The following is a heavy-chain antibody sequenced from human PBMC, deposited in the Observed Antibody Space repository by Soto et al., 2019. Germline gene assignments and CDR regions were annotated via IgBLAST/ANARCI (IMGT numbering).Heavy chain of an antibody. CDR3: ARDKITGLFDY. V-gene: IGHV4-30-2*05. J-gene: IGHJ4*02. D-gene: IGHD2-8*02. CDR1: GGYIISGGCC. Sequence: SVTMSVTCTVSGGYIISGGCCWSWIRQPPGKGLEWIGYIYHSGSTYYNPSLKSRVTISVDTSKNQFSLKLSSVTAADTAVYYCARDKITGLFDYWGQGTLVTVSS. CDR2: IYHSGST.